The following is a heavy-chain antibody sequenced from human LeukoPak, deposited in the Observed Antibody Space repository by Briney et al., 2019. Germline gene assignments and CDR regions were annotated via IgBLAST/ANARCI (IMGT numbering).Heavy chain of an antibody. J-gene: IGHJ4*02. CDR3: VLSGYDPDY. Sequence: RGSLRLSCAASGFTFSSYAMSWVRQAPGKGLEWVSAICGSGGSTYYADSVKGRFTISRDNSKNTLYLQMSSLRAEDTAVYYCVLSGYDPDYWGQGTLVTASS. CDR1: GFTFSSYA. D-gene: IGHD5-12*01. V-gene: IGHV3-23*01. CDR2: ICGSGGST.